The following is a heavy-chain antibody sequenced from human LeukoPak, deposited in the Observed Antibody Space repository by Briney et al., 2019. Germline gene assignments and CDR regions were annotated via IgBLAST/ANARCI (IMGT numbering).Heavy chain of an antibody. CDR3: ARAGYSSSWYAGYSSGWYSDAFDI. J-gene: IGHJ3*02. CDR2: LYYSGSA. CDR1: GDSISSYY. Sequence: SETLSLTCTVSGDSISSYYWSWIRRPPGKGLEWIGYLYYSGSANYNPSLKRRVTISVDKSKNQFSLKLSSVTAADTAVYYCARAGYSSSWYAGYSSGWYSDAFDIWGQGTMVTVSS. V-gene: IGHV4-59*01. D-gene: IGHD6-13*01.